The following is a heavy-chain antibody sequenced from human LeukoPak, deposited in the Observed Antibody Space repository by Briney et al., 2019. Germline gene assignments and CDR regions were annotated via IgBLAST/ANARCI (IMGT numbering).Heavy chain of an antibody. Sequence: GGCLGLSCAASEFTFSNYWMNWGRQAPGKGLEWVANIKQDGSEKYYVDSVKGRFTISRDNAKNSLYLQVNSLRAEDTAVYYCARDRRYSYIDYWGQG. CDR1: EFTFSNYW. CDR3: ARDRRYSYIDY. V-gene: IGHV3-7*04. J-gene: IGHJ4*02. CDR2: IKQDGSEK. D-gene: IGHD5-18*01.